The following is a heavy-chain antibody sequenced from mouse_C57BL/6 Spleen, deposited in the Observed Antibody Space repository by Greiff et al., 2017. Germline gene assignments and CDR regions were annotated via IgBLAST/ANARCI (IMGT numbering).Heavy chain of an antibody. CDR1: GYSITSGYY. CDR2: ITYDGSN. Sequence: EVKLMESGPGLVKPSQSLSLTCSVTGYSITSGYYWNWIRQFPGNKLEWMGYITYDGSNNYNPSLKNRISITRDTSKNQFFLKLNSVTTEDTATYYCARDGNYAYYFDYWGQGTTLTVSS. D-gene: IGHD2-1*01. V-gene: IGHV3-6*01. J-gene: IGHJ2*01. CDR3: ARDGNYAYYFDY.